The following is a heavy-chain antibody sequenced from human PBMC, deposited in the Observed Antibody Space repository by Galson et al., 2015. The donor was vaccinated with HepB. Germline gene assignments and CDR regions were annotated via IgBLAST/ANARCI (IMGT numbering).Heavy chain of an antibody. J-gene: IGHJ4*02. Sequence: SLRLSCAASGFTFSSYSMNWVHQAPGKGLEWVSSISSSSSYIYYADSVKGRFTISRDNAKNSLYLQMNSLRAEDTAVYYCARASSGWFDYWGQGTLVTVSS. D-gene: IGHD6-19*01. CDR2: ISSSSSYI. CDR1: GFTFSSYS. V-gene: IGHV3-21*01. CDR3: ARASSGWFDY.